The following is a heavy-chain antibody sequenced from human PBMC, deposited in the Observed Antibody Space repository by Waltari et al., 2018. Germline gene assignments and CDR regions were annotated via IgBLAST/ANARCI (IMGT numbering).Heavy chain of an antibody. CDR1: GGSFSGYY. CDR2: INHSGST. Sequence: QVQLQQWGAGLLKPSETLSLTCAVYGGSFSGYYWSWIRQPPGKGLEWIGEINHSGSTNYNPSLKSRVTISVDTSKNQFSLKLSSVTAADTAVYYCAREGIVVVPAAMRRGGWRYWGQGTLVTVSS. J-gene: IGHJ4*02. CDR3: AREGIVVVPAAMRRGGWRY. D-gene: IGHD2-2*01. V-gene: IGHV4-34*01.